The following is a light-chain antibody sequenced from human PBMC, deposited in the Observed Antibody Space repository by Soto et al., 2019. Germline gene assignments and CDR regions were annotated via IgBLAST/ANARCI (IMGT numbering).Light chain of an antibody. CDR1: SSGVGPYNL. Sequence: QSALTQPASVSGSPGQSITISCTGTSSGVGPYNLVSWYQHHPGKVPQLIIYETTKRPSGVSNRFSGSKSGNTASLTISGLQAEDEAHYHCSSYTGDYTLMFAGGTKVTVL. V-gene: IGLV2-23*01. J-gene: IGLJ3*02. CDR3: SSYTGDYTLM. CDR2: ETT.